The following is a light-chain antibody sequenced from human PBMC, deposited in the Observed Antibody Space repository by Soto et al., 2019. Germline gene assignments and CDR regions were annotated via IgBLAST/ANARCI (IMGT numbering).Light chain of an antibody. Sequence: QSALTQPPSASGSPGQSVAISCTGTSSDVGGYNYVSWYQQHPGKAPKLMIYEVNKRPSGVPDRFSGSKSGNTASLTVYGLQAEDEDDYYCSSYAGSSNVFGTRTKVTV. CDR2: EVN. CDR3: SSYAGSSNV. J-gene: IGLJ1*01. CDR1: SSDVGGYNY. V-gene: IGLV2-8*01.